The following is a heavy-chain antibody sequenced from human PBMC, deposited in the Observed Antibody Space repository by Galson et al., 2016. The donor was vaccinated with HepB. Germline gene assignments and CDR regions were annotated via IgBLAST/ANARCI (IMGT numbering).Heavy chain of an antibody. Sequence: SLRLSCAASGFTFSIYAMSWVRQAPGKGLEWVSGISDSGTYYADSVKGRFTISRDNSRNTLYLQMDSLRVEDTAVYFCAKREMANLFDYWGQGILVTVSS. CDR2: ISDSGT. CDR3: AKREMANLFDY. J-gene: IGHJ4*02. D-gene: IGHD5-24*01. CDR1: GFTFSIYA. V-gene: IGHV3-23*01.